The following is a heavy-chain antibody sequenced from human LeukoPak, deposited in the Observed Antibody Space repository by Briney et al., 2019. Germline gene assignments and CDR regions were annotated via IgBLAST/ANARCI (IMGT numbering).Heavy chain of an antibody. CDR2: IYHSGST. J-gene: IGHJ4*02. V-gene: IGHV4-38-2*01. Sequence: PSQTLSLTCAVSGYSISSGYYWGWIRQPPGKGLEWIGSIYHSGSTYYNPSLKSRVTISVDTSKNQFSLKLSSVTAADTAVYYCARQNCSSTSCYIFDYWGQGTLVTVSS. D-gene: IGHD2-2*02. CDR3: ARQNCSSTSCYIFDY. CDR1: GYSISSGYY.